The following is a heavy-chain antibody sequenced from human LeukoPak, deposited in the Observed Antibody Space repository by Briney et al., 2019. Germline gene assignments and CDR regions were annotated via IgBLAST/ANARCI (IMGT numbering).Heavy chain of an antibody. CDR3: ARSPYTSVSLFYLDY. J-gene: IGHJ4*02. V-gene: IGHV1-46*01. CDR1: GYTFTYYY. Sequence: ASVKVSCKASGYTFTYYYIHWVRRAPGQGLEWMGIINPNGGSTNYAQKFQGRVTLTRDTSTSTVYMELSSLRSDDTAVYYCARSPYTSVSLFYLDYWGQGTLVTVSS. CDR2: INPNGGST. D-gene: IGHD5-18*01.